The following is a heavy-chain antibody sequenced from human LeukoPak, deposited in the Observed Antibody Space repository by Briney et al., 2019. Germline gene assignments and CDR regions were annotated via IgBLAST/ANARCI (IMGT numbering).Heavy chain of an antibody. J-gene: IGHJ4*02. CDR2: ISYSGQP. Sequence: SETLSLTCTVSRDSLTSSSSYYWGSTRHPPGKGLEWISSISYSGQPYYNPSLNSRLTLSLDTSKNPYSLKLSSVPAADTAVHFCARQEAGTAHFDYWGQGTLVSVSS. CDR3: ARQEAGTAHFDY. CDR1: RDSLTSSSSYY. D-gene: IGHD1-1*01. V-gene: IGHV4-39*01.